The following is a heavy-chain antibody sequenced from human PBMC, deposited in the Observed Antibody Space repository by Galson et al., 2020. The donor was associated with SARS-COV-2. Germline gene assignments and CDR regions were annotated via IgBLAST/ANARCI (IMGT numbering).Heavy chain of an antibody. CDR3: ATLSRGFGVVAYNWFDP. Sequence: ASVKVSCKVSGYTLTELSMHWVRQAPGKGLEWMGGFDPEDGETIHAQKFQGRVTMTEDTSTDTAYMELSSLRSEDTAVYYCATLSRGFGVVAYNWFDPWGQGTLVTVSS. CDR2: FDPEDGET. V-gene: IGHV1-24*01. J-gene: IGHJ5*02. D-gene: IGHD3-3*01. CDR1: GYTLTELS.